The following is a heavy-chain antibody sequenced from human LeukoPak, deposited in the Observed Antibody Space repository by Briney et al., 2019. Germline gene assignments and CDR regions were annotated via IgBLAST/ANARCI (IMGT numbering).Heavy chain of an antibody. CDR1: GGSISSYY. J-gene: IGHJ5*02. Sequence: ETLSLTCTVSGGSISSYYWSWIRQPPGKGLEWVSLIYSGGETRYADSVKGRFTISRDNSKNTLYLQMDSLRAEDTAVYYCARDYFGPWGQGTLVTVSS. CDR2: IYSGGET. CDR3: ARDYFGP. V-gene: IGHV3-53*01.